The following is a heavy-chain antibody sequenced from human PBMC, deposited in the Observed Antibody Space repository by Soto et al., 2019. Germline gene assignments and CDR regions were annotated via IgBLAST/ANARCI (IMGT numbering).Heavy chain of an antibody. D-gene: IGHD3-22*01. J-gene: IGHJ4*02. CDR2: ISAYNGNT. CDR3: ARDVGDDSSGYPGY. CDR1: GYTFTSYG. Sequence: ASVKVSCKASGYTFTSYGISWVRQAPGQGLEWMGWISAYNGNTNYAQKLQGRVTMTTDTSTSTAYMELRSLRSDDTAVYYCARDVGDDSSGYPGYWGQGTLVTVSS. V-gene: IGHV1-18*01.